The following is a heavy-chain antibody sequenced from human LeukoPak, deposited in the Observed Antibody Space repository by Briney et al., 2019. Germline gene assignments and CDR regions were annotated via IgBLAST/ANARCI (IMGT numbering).Heavy chain of an antibody. Sequence: GGSLRLSCAASGFTFSSYGMHWVRQAPGKGLEWVAVIWYDGSNKYYADSVKGRFTISRDNSKNTLYLQMNSLRDEDTAVYYCARGGYDFWSGYLGFEYGMDVWGQGTTVTVSS. D-gene: IGHD3-3*01. CDR1: GFTFSSYG. CDR3: ARGGYDFWSGYLGFEYGMDV. CDR2: IWYDGSNK. V-gene: IGHV3-33*01. J-gene: IGHJ6*02.